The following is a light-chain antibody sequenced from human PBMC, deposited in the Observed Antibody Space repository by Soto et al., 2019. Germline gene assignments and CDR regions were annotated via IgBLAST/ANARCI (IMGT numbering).Light chain of an antibody. J-gene: IGKJ5*01. Sequence: EIVMTQSPATLSLSPGERATLSCRARQSVSSSYLSWYQQKPGQAPRLLIYGASTRATGIPARFSGSGSGTDFTLTISSLQPEDFAVYYCQQDYNLYTFGQGTRLEIK. V-gene: IGKV3D-7*01. CDR3: QQDYNLYT. CDR2: GAS. CDR1: QSVSSSY.